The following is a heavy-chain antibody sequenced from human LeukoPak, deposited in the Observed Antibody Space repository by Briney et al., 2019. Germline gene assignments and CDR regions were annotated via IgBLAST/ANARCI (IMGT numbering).Heavy chain of an antibody. Sequence: GGSLRLSCAASGFAFSNYAVSWVRQAPGKGLEWVSEISDSGEITYYADSVKGRFTISRDNSKNTLYLQMNSLRAEDTAVYYCARDLSSTSSWATVPDYWGQGTLVTVSS. V-gene: IGHV3-23*01. CDR2: ISDSGEIT. D-gene: IGHD2-2*01. J-gene: IGHJ4*02. CDR3: ARDLSSTSSWATVPDY. CDR1: GFAFSNYA.